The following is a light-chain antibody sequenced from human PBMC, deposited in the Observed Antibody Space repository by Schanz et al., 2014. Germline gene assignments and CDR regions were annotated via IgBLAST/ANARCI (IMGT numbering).Light chain of an antibody. V-gene: IGKV4-1*01. CDR2: WAS. CDR3: QQYYGYPLT. CDR1: QSVFFSSNNRDY. J-gene: IGKJ4*01. Sequence: DIVMTQSPDSLAVSLGERAIISCKSSQSVFFSSNNRDYLAWYQQKFGQPPKLLIYWASTRETGVPDRFSGSGSGTDFSLTISSLQAEDVAVYYCQQYYGYPLTFGGGTKVEIK.